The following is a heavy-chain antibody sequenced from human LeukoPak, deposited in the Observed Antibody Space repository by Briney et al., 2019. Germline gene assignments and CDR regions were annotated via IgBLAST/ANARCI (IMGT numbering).Heavy chain of an antibody. CDR3: AKDYGSGSQYLLDY. CDR1: GFTFSSYG. Sequence: GGSLRLSCAASGFTFSSYGMHWVRQAPGKGLEWVAVISYDGSNKYYADSVKGRFTISRDNSKNTLYLQMNSLRAEDTAAYYCAKDYGSGSQYLLDYWARGPLSPVSS. J-gene: IGHJ4*02. V-gene: IGHV3-30*18. D-gene: IGHD3-10*01. CDR2: ISYDGSNK.